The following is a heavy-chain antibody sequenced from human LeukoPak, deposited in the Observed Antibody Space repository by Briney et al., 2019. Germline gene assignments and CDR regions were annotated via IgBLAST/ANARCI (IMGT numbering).Heavy chain of an antibody. D-gene: IGHD3-22*01. CDR3: AKSFYYDPSNPDY. CDR2: ISGSDSST. CDR1: GFTFSNAW. V-gene: IGHV3-23*01. Sequence: PGGSLRLSCAASGFTFSNAWMSWVRQAPGKGLEWVSGISGSDSSTYYADSVKGRFTISRDNSKKTLYLHMNSLRVEDTAIYYCAKSFYYDPSNPDYWGQGTLVTVSS. J-gene: IGHJ4*02.